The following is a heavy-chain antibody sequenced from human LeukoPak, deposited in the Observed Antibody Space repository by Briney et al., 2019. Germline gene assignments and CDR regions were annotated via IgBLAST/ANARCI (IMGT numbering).Heavy chain of an antibody. CDR1: GFTVSSNY. CDR2: IYSGGST. Sequence: GGSLRFSCAASGFTVSSNYMSWVRQAPGKGLEWVSVIYSGGSTYYADSVKGRFTISRDNSKNTLYLQMNSLRAEDTAVYYCAKTFYAEQFDYWGQGTLVTVSS. CDR3: AKTFYAEQFDY. V-gene: IGHV3-66*02. D-gene: IGHD1/OR15-1a*01. J-gene: IGHJ4*02.